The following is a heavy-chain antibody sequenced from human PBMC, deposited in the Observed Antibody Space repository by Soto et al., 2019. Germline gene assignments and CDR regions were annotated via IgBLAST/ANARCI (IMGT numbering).Heavy chain of an antibody. V-gene: IGHV1-18*01. CDR1: GYTFTSHG. CDR3: ARGRYGDY. J-gene: IGHJ4*02. D-gene: IGHD1-1*01. CDR2: ISAHNGNT. Sequence: QVHLVQSGAEVKKPGASVKVSCKGSGYTFTSHGITWVRQAPGQGLEWMGWISAHNGNTDYAQKLQGRVTVTRDTSTSTAYMELRGLRSDDTAVYYCARGRYGDYWGQGALVTVSS.